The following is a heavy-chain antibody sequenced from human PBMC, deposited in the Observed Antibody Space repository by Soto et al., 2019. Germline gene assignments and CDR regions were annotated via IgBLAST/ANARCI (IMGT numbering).Heavy chain of an antibody. V-gene: IGHV1-3*01. J-gene: IGHJ4*02. Sequence: QVQLVQSGAEVKKPGASVKVSCKASGYTFTSYAMHWVRQAPGQRREWMGWINAGNGNTKYSQKFQGRVTITRDTSASTAYMELSSLRSEDTDVYYCARGPLGYCSSTSCYESGFDYWGQGTLVTVSS. CDR1: GYTFTSYA. CDR2: INAGNGNT. CDR3: ARGPLGYCSSTSCYESGFDY. D-gene: IGHD2-2*03.